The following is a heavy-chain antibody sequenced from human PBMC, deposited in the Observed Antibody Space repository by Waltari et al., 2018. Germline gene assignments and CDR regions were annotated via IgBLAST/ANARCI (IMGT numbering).Heavy chain of an antibody. CDR2: IYTTGRT. J-gene: IGHJ5*02. CDR1: GASVSGGSYF. CDR3: ARSGYDSTEGWLDP. V-gene: IGHV4-61*02. Sequence: QVQLQESGPGLVKPSQTLSLTCTVSGASVSGGSYFWNWIRQPAGKGLEWIVGIYTTGRTDNNPSLQSRVPISADTSKNELSLKMSSVTAADTAVYYCARSGYDSTEGWLDPWGPGTLVTVSS. D-gene: IGHD3-22*01.